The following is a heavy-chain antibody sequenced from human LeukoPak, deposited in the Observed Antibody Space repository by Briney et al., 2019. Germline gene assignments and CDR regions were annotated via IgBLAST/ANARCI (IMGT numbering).Heavy chain of an antibody. CDR1: RFTVSRYG. D-gene: IGHD3-22*01. J-gene: IGHJ4*02. CDR3: GKASSAYWGGLDY. V-gene: IGHV3-30*18. CDR2: ISDDGINK. Sequence: GGSLRLSCAASRFTVSRYGMYWVRQAPGKGLEWVAIISDDGINKYHADSVKGRFTISRDNSKNTLYLQMISLRAEDTAVYYCGKASSAYWGGLDYWGQGTLVTVSS.